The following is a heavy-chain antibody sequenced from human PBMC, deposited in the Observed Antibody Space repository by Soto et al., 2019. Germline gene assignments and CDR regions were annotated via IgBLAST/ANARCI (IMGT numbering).Heavy chain of an antibody. CDR1: GFTFSSYG. V-gene: IGHV3-30*03. CDR2: ISYDGSNK. Sequence: GGSLRLSCAASGFTFSSYGMHWVRQAPGKGLEWVAVISYDGSNKYYADSVKGRFTISRDNSKNTLYLQMNSLRAEDTAVYYCARPGGLYYSYYYYGMDVWGQGTTVTVSS. CDR3: ARPGGLYYSYYYYGMDV. D-gene: IGHD2-8*01. J-gene: IGHJ6*02.